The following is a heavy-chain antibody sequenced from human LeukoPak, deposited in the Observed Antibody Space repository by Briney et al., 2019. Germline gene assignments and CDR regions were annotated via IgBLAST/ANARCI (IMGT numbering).Heavy chain of an antibody. V-gene: IGHV1-2*02. CDR1: GYTFTGYY. J-gene: IGHJ4*02. D-gene: IGHD4-23*01. CDR2: INPNSGGT. Sequence: GASVKVSCKASGYTFTGYYMHWVRQAPGQGLVWMGWINPNSGGTNYAQKFQGRVTMTRDTSISTAYMELSRLRSDDTAVYYCARDPDYGGNTELDYWGQGTLVTVSS. CDR3: ARDPDYGGNTELDY.